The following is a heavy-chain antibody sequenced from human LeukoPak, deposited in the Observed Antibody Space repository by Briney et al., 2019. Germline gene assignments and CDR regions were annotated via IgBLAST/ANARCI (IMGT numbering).Heavy chain of an antibody. Sequence: GGSLRLSCAASGFTFSSYWMHWVRQAPGKGLVWVSRINSDGSSTSYADSVKGRFTISRDNAKNTLYLQMNSLRAEDTAVYYCAREPHMAVAAADYWGQGTLVTVSS. J-gene: IGHJ4*02. CDR3: AREPHMAVAAADY. CDR2: INSDGSST. D-gene: IGHD6-13*01. V-gene: IGHV3-74*01. CDR1: GFTFSSYW.